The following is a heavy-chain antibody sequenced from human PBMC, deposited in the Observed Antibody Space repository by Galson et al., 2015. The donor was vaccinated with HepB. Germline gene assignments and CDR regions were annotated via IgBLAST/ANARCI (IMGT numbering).Heavy chain of an antibody. J-gene: IGHJ4*02. CDR1: GFTFSSYY. V-gene: IGHV3-7*03. CDR3: ARIDYESWSGYSGFDY. D-gene: IGHD3-3*01. CDR2: IKRDGREK. Sequence: SLRLSCAASGFTFSSYYMTWVRQAPGKGLEWVASIKRDGREKYYVDSVKGRFTISRDNAKNSLFLQMHSLRAEDTAVYFCARIDYESWSGYSGFDYCGQGTLVTVSS.